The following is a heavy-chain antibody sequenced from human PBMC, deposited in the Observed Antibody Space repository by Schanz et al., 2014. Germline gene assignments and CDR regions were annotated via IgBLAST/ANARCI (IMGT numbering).Heavy chain of an antibody. Sequence: EVQLVESGGGLVKPGGSLRLSCAASGFTFSNYTMYWVRQAPGKGLEWVSSITSTSLYIYYADSLKGRFTISRDNAKNSVYLQMNSLRAEDTAEYYCARGVRVRGIIIDYWGPGTLVTVSS. CDR3: ARGVRVRGIIIDY. V-gene: IGHV3-21*01. J-gene: IGHJ4*02. CDR1: GFTFSNYT. CDR2: ITSTSLYI. D-gene: IGHD3-10*01.